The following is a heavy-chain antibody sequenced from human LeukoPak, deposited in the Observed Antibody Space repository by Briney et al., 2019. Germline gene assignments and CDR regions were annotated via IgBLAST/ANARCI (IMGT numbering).Heavy chain of an antibody. D-gene: IGHD2-2*01. CDR3: AKDSHSIVVVPAAMDNWFDP. V-gene: IGHV3-53*05. CDR1: GFTVSSNY. Sequence: GGPLRLSCAASGFTVSSNYMSWVRQAPGKGLEWVSVIYSGGSTYYADSVKGRFTISRDNSKNTLYLQMNSLRAEDTAVYYCAKDSHSIVVVPAAMDNWFDPWGQGTLVTVSS. J-gene: IGHJ5*02. CDR2: IYSGGST.